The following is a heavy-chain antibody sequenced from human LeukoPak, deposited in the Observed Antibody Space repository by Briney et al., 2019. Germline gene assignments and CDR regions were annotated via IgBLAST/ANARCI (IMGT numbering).Heavy chain of an antibody. Sequence: KPSETLSLTCSVSGGSISNYYWSWVRQPPGKALEWIGYIYYSGTTNYNPSLKSRVTMSVDTSKNQFSLKLSSVTAADAAVYYCARFRIEVAGKRYFDYWGQGTLVTVSS. V-gene: IGHV4-59*08. CDR3: ARFRIEVAGKRYFDY. CDR1: GGSISNYY. D-gene: IGHD6-19*01. CDR2: IYYSGTT. J-gene: IGHJ4*02.